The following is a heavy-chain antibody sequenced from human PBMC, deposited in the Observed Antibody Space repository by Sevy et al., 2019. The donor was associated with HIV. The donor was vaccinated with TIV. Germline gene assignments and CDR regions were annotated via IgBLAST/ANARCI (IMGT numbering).Heavy chain of an antibody. D-gene: IGHD3-22*01. V-gene: IGHV4-34*01. CDR2: INHSGST. Sequence: SETLSLTCAVYGGSFSSYDWSWIRQSPGKGLEWIGEINHSGSTNYNPSLKSRVTISLDRSKNQLSLKLTSVTAADTAVYYCARWIGTRVTMIVVVTTGYFDYWGQGTLVTVSS. CDR3: ARWIGTRVTMIVVVTTGYFDY. CDR1: GGSFSSYD. J-gene: IGHJ4*02.